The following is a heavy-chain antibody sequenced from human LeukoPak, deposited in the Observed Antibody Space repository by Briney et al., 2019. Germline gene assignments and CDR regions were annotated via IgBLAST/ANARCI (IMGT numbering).Heavy chain of an antibody. CDR3: TTLYSRGWYPFDY. D-gene: IGHD6-19*01. CDR2: IKSKTDGETT. Sequence: PGGSLRLSCAASGFTFSNAWMSWVRQAPGKGLEWVGRIKSKTDGETTDYAAPVKGRFTISRDDSKNTLYLQMNSLKTEDTAVYYCTTLYSRGWYPFDYWGQGTLVTVSS. V-gene: IGHV3-15*01. J-gene: IGHJ4*02. CDR1: GFTFSNAW.